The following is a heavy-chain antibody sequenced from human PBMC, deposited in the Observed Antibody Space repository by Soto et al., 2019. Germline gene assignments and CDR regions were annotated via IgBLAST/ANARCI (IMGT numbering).Heavy chain of an antibody. CDR2: ISYDGSNK. CDR1: GFTFSSYG. D-gene: IGHD4-17*01. V-gene: IGHV3-30*03. Sequence: GVSLRLSCAASGFTFSSYGMHWVRQAPGKGLEWVAVISYDGSNKYYADSVKGRFTISRDNSKNTLYLQMNSLRAEDTAVYYCATATTVPYGDCDYWGQGTLVTVSS. J-gene: IGHJ4*02. CDR3: ATATTVPYGDCDY.